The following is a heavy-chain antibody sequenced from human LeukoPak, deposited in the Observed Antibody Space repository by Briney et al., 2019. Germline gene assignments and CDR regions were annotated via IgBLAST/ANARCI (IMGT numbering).Heavy chain of an antibody. CDR1: GGTFSSYA. D-gene: IGHD6-19*01. J-gene: IGHJ6*02. CDR3: ARVHAVAYYGMDV. CDR2: IIPILGIA. Sequence: GASVKVSCKASGGTFSSYAISWVRQAPGQGLEWMGRIIPILGIANYAQKFQGRVTITADRSASTAYMELSSLRSEDTAVYYCARVHAVAYYGMDVWGQGTTVTVSS. V-gene: IGHV1-69*04.